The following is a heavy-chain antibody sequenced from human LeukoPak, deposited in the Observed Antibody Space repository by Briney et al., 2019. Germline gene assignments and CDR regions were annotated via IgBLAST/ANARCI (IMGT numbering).Heavy chain of an antibody. J-gene: IGHJ5*02. D-gene: IGHD3-16*01. Sequence: SVKVSCKASGGTFSSYAITWVRQAPGQGLEWMGGIIPIFDTANYAQRFQGRVTITAVKSTNTAYMDLSSLTSDDTAVYYCARSPLLRLGEFASKRCWFDPWGQGTLVTVSS. CDR2: IIPIFDTA. CDR1: GGTFSSYA. CDR3: ARSPLLRLGEFASKRCWFDP. V-gene: IGHV1-69*06.